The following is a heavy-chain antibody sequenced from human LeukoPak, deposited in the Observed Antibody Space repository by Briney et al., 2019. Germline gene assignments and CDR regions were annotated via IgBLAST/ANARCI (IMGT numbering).Heavy chain of an antibody. CDR3: ARDSTVRLRYFGWLSGKFDY. CDR1: GFTFSSYA. Sequence: GRSLRLSCAASGFTFSSYAMHWVRQAPGKGLEWVAVISYDGSNKYYADSVKGRFTISRDNSKNTLYLQMNSLRAEDTAVYYCARDSTVRLRYFGWLSGKFDYWGQGTLVTVSS. J-gene: IGHJ4*02. CDR2: ISYDGSNK. V-gene: IGHV3-30*04. D-gene: IGHD3-9*01.